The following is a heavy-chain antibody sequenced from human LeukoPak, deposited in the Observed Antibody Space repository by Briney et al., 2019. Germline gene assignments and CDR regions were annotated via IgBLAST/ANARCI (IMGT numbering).Heavy chain of an antibody. CDR2: MNANSGNT. Sequence: GASVKVSCKASGYTFTSYDINWVRQAPGQGLEWMGWMNANSGNTGYAQKFQGRVTMTRNTSISTAYMELSSLRSEDTAVYYCARYYGSGSYRLRNWFDPWGQGTLVTVSS. V-gene: IGHV1-8*01. J-gene: IGHJ5*02. CDR3: ARYYGSGSYRLRNWFDP. D-gene: IGHD3-10*01. CDR1: GYTFTSYD.